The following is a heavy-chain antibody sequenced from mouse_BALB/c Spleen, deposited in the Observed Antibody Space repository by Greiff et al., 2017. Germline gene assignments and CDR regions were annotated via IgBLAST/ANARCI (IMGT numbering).Heavy chain of an antibody. CDR2: IWGGGST. CDR3: AKTFYYGSSYDYAMDD. J-gene: IGHJ4*01. V-gene: IGHV2-6-5*01. D-gene: IGHD1-1*01. Sequence: VQLVESGPGLVAPSQSLSITCTVSGFSLTDYGVSWIRQPPGKGLEWLGVIWGGGSTYYNSALKSRLSISKDNSKSQVFLKMNSLQTDDTAMYYCAKTFYYGSSYDYAMDDWGQGTSVTVSS. CDR1: GFSLTDYG.